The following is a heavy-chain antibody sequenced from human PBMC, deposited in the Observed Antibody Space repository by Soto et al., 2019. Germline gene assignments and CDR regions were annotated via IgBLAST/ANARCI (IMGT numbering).Heavy chain of an antibody. D-gene: IGHD5-12*01. J-gene: IGHJ4*02. CDR2: ISGSGGST. CDR1: GFTFSSYA. CDR3: AKAMFSSGYDLYYFDY. V-gene: IGHV3-23*01. Sequence: EVQLLESGGGLVQPGGSLRLSCAASGFTFSSYAMSWVRQAPGKGLEWVSAISGSGGSTYYADSVKGRFTISRDNSKNTLSLQMNSLRAEDTAVYYCAKAMFSSGYDLYYFDYWGQGTLVTVSS.